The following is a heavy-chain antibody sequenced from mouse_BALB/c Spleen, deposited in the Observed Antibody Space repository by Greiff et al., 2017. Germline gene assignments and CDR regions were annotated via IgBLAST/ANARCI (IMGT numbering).Heavy chain of an antibody. J-gene: IGHJ2*01. Sequence: EVKLQESGPGLVKPSQSLSLTCTVTGYSITSDYAWNWIRQFPGNKLEWMGYISYSGSTSYNPSLKSRISITRDTSKNQFFLQLNSVTTEDTATYYCATAYYRSFDYWGQGTTLTVSS. CDR3: ATAYYRSFDY. D-gene: IGHD2-14*01. CDR1: GYSITSDYA. V-gene: IGHV3-2*02. CDR2: ISYSGST.